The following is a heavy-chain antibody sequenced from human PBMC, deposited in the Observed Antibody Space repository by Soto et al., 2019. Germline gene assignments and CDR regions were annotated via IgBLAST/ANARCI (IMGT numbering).Heavy chain of an antibody. Sequence: QVQLVQSGAEVKKPGASVKVSCKASGYTFTSYAMHWVRQAPGQRLEWMGWINAGNGNTKYSQKFQGRVTITRDTSASTAYTELRSLRSEDTAVYYCARSIVVVTAADYWGQGTLVTVSS. D-gene: IGHD2-21*02. CDR2: INAGNGNT. CDR1: GYTFTSYA. V-gene: IGHV1-3*01. J-gene: IGHJ4*02. CDR3: ARSIVVVTAADY.